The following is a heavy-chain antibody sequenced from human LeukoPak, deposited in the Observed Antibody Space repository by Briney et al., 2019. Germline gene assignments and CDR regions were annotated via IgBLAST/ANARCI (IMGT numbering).Heavy chain of an antibody. D-gene: IGHD6-19*01. V-gene: IGHV3-30-3*02. CDR3: AKSYSSGWYVGENYFDY. J-gene: IGHJ4*02. Sequence: GGSLRLSCAASGFTFSSYAMHWVRQAPGKGLEWVAVISYDGSNKYYADSVKGRFTISRDNSKNTLYLQMNSLRADDTAVYYCAKSYSSGWYVGENYFDYWGQGTLVTVSS. CDR2: ISYDGSNK. CDR1: GFTFSSYA.